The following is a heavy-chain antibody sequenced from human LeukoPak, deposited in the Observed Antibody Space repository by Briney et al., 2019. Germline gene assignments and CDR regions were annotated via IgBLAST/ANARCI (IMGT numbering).Heavy chain of an antibody. CDR1: GFTFSSYA. CDR3: ARDAFNFGVDPNWFDP. Sequence: GGSLRLSCAASGFTFSSYAMSWVRQAPGKGLEWVSAISGSGGSTYYADSVKGRFTISRDNSKNTLYLQMNSLRAEDTAVYYCARDAFNFGVDPNWFDPWGQGTLVTVSS. V-gene: IGHV3-23*01. D-gene: IGHD3-3*01. J-gene: IGHJ5*02. CDR2: ISGSGGST.